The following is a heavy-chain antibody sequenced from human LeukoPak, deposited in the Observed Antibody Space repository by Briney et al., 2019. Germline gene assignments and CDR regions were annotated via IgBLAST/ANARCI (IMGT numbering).Heavy chain of an antibody. CDR1: SGSISFHY. J-gene: IGHJ3*02. V-gene: IGHV4-59*11. D-gene: IGHD3-22*01. Sequence: PSETLSLTCSVSSGSISFHYWSWIRQPPGKGLEWLGFIYYSGTTRYNPSLRGRVTMSADTSKNHFSLKLTSVTAADTAVYYCARLLNNDRSGDPDTFDIWGQRTMVTVSS. CDR2: IYYSGTT. CDR3: ARLLNNDRSGDPDTFDI.